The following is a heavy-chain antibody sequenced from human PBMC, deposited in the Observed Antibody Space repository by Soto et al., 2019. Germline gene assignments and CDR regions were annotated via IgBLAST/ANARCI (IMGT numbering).Heavy chain of an antibody. D-gene: IGHD3-10*01. CDR2: INPIVSMS. CDR3: AASYGSGYRAFDY. CDR1: GDTFSFYT. Sequence: QVQLVQSGTEVKKPGSSVKVSCKASGDTFSFYTINWARQAPGLGLEWVGRINPIVSMSNYAQKFQGRVSMTADKSTSTAYMELRSLRSDDTAMYFCAASYGSGYRAFDYWGQGALVTVSS. V-gene: IGHV1-69*02. J-gene: IGHJ4*02.